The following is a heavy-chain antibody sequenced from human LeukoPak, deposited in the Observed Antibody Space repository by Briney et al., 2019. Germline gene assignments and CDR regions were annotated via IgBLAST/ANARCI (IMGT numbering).Heavy chain of an antibody. Sequence: SETLSLTCTVSGYSISSGYYWGWIRQPPGKGLEWIGSIYHSGNTYYNPSLKSRVTISVDTSKNQFSLKLSSVTAADTAVYYCARVADIVATISPDYFDYWGQGTLVTVSS. D-gene: IGHD5-12*01. V-gene: IGHV4-38-2*02. J-gene: IGHJ4*02. CDR3: ARVADIVATISPDYFDY. CDR1: GYSISSGYY. CDR2: IYHSGNT.